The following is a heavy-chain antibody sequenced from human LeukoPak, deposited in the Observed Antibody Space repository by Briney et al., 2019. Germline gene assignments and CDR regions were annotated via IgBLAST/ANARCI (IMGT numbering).Heavy chain of an antibody. D-gene: IGHD5-24*01. V-gene: IGHV3-7*03. J-gene: IGHJ4*02. CDR1: GFSIRNYW. CDR2: IKQDGGEK. CDR3: ATVGMARIMY. Sequence: GGSLRLSCAASGFSIRNYWMSWVRQAPGKGLEWVANIKQDGGEKYYVDSVKGRFTISRDNAKNSLYLQMNTLRAEDTAVYYCATVGMARIMYWGQGTLVTVSS.